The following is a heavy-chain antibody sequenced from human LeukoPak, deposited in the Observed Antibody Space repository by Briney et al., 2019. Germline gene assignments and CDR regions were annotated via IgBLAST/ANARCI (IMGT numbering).Heavy chain of an antibody. CDR3: ARDDSLRGHVMVFAV. CDR2: TSLSGNIV. Sequence: GGSLRLSCSASGXSIDTYEMIWVRQAPGKGLEWLAYTSLSGNIVYYADSVKGRFTISRDNAKNSLYLQLNSLRAEDTALYYCARDDSLRGHVMVFAVWGQGTLVTVSS. J-gene: IGHJ1*01. CDR1: GXSIDTYE. D-gene: IGHD2-8*01. V-gene: IGHV3-48*03.